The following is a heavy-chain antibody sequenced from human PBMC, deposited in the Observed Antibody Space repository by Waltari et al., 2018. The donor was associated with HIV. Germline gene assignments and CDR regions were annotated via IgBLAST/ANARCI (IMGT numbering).Heavy chain of an antibody. J-gene: IGHJ3*02. CDR3: AAHRGDCSGGSCYTYI. CDR2: ISGSGGST. Sequence: EVQLLESGGGLVQPGGSLRLSCAASGFTFSSYAMSWVRQAPGKGLEWVSAISGSGGSTYYADSVKGRFTISRDNSKNTLYLQMNSLRAEDTAVYYCAAHRGDCSGGSCYTYIWGQGTMVTVSS. V-gene: IGHV3-23*01. D-gene: IGHD2-15*01. CDR1: GFTFSSYA.